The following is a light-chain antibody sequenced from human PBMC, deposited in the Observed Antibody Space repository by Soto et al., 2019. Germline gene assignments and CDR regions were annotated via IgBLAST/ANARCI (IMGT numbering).Light chain of an antibody. CDR2: DAS. V-gene: IGKV3-11*02. J-gene: IGKJ2*01. CDR3: QQRSDRPYT. CDR1: QSVGTY. Sequence: EIVLTQSPATLSFSPGERATLSCRASQSVGTYLVWYQQRPGQAPRLLIFDASHRATGIPARFSGSGSGRDFTLTISSLEPEDFAVYYCQQRSDRPYTFGQGTKLEIK.